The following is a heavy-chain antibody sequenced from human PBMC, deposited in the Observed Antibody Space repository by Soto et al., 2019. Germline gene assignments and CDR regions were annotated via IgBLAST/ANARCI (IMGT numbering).Heavy chain of an antibody. D-gene: IGHD4-17*01. CDR1: GGTFSRHA. CDR3: AGAPPNDNGDPDALDI. Sequence: QVQLVQSGTEVKKPGSSVKVSCKASGGTFSRHAVSWVRQAPGQGLEWMGAIIPIVDATNDAQKFQDRVTITADESASTVFMELRSLRSEDTAMYFCAGAPPNDNGDPDALDIWGQGTMVIVSS. J-gene: IGHJ3*02. V-gene: IGHV1-69*12. CDR2: IIPIVDAT.